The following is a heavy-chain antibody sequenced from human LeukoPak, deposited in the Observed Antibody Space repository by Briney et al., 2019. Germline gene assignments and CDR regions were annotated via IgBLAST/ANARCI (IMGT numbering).Heavy chain of an antibody. D-gene: IGHD5-24*01. CDR2: ISSSGSTI. Sequence: GGSLRLSCAASGFTFSSYEMNWVRQAPGKGLEWVSYISSSGSTIYYADSVKGRFTISRDNAKNSLYLQMNSLRAEDTAVYYCARDQAAAATNHSNYWGQGTLVTVSS. V-gene: IGHV3-48*03. J-gene: IGHJ4*02. CDR1: GFTFSSYE. CDR3: ARDQAAAATNHSNY.